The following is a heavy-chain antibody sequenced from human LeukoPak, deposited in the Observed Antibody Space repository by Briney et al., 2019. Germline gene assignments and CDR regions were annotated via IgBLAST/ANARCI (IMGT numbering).Heavy chain of an antibody. J-gene: IGHJ4*02. Sequence: GESLKISCKGSGYNFTNYWIGWVRQMPGRGLEWMGIIYPGDSDTRYSPSFQGQVTISADKSLSTAYLQSSSLKASDPAMYYCARREGGWHLDYWGQGTLVTVSS. CDR2: IYPGDSDT. CDR3: ARREGGWHLDY. CDR1: GYNFTNYW. V-gene: IGHV5-51*01. D-gene: IGHD6-19*01.